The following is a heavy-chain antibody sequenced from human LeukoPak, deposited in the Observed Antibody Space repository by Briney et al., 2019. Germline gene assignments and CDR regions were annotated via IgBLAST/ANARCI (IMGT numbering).Heavy chain of an antibody. CDR3: ARVGVTISNPVFDI. Sequence: KPSETLSLTCAVSGGSISSGGYSWSRIRQPPGKGLKWIGYIYHSGSTYYNPSLKSRVTMSVDRSKNQFSLKLSSVTAADTAVCYCARVGVTISNPVFDIWGQGTMVTVSS. CDR2: IYHSGST. D-gene: IGHD3-3*01. J-gene: IGHJ3*02. V-gene: IGHV4-30-2*01. CDR1: GGSISSGGYS.